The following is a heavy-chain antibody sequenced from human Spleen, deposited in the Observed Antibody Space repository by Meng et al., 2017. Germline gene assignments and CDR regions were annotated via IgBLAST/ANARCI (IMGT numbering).Heavy chain of an antibody. J-gene: IGHJ2*01. D-gene: IGHD4-17*01. Sequence: QVQRLEPGPGRVKPSETLSLTCTFSGGSISSYYWSCIRQPAGKGLEWIGRVHTSGSTNYNPSLKSRVTMSVDTSKNQFSLMMSSVTAADTAMYYCARDWRYGDYWFFDLWGRGTLVTVSS. CDR3: ARDWRYGDYWFFDL. V-gene: IGHV4-4*07. CDR1: GGSISSYY. CDR2: VHTSGST.